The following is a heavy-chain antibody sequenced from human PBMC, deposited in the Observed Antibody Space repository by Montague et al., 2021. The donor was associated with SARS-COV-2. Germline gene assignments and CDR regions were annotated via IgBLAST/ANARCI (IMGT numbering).Heavy chain of an antibody. V-gene: IGHV4-39*07. CDR3: ARGVASSEGNWFDP. J-gene: IGHJ5*02. D-gene: IGHD6-13*01. CDR1: GGSISSSSYY. Sequence: SETLSLTCTVSGGSISSSSYYWGWIRQPPGKGLEWIGNIFYSGSTYYNASLKSRVTISVDTSKNQFSLKLSSVTAADTAVYYCARGVASSEGNWFDPWGQGTLVTVSS. CDR2: IFYSGST.